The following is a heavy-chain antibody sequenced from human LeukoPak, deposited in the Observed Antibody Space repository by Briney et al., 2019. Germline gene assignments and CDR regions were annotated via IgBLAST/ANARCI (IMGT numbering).Heavy chain of an antibody. CDR2: IYYSGST. J-gene: IGHJ6*03. Sequence: SETLSLTCTVSGGSISSYYWSWIRQPPGKGLEWSGYIYYSGSTNYNPSLKSRVTISVDTSKNQFSLKLSSVTAADTAVYYCARVVYDSSGYPWAHDYYYYYYMDVWGTGTTVTVSS. D-gene: IGHD3-22*01. CDR1: GGSISSYY. V-gene: IGHV4-59*01. CDR3: ARVVYDSSGYPWAHDYYYYYYMDV.